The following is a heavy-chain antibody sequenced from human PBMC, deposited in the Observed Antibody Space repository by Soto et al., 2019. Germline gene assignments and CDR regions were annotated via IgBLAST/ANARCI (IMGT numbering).Heavy chain of an antibody. CDR2: IYYRGDT. V-gene: IGHV4-61*01. CDR3: ARDKRRMGGDGMDV. D-gene: IGHD3-16*01. J-gene: IGHJ6*02. CDR1: GDSVSSYNYY. Sequence: QVQLQESGPGQVKPSETLSLTCDVSGDSVSSYNYYWIWIRQPPGKGLEWIGYIYYRGDTTYNPSLESRVSISIDTAKNQFSLKLNSVTAADTAVYYCARDKRRMGGDGMDVWGQGTTVTVSS.